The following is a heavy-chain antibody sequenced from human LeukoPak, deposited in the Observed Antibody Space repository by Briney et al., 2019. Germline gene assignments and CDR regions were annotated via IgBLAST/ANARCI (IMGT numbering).Heavy chain of an antibody. CDR1: GGSISSYY. J-gene: IGHJ3*02. D-gene: IGHD6-13*01. CDR2: IYYSGST. V-gene: IGHV4-59*01. CDR3: ARGNIAADAFDI. Sequence: PSETLSLTCTVSGGSISSYYWSWIRQPPGKGLEWIGYIYYSGSTNYNPSLESRVTISVDTSKNQFSLKLSSVTAADTAVYYCARGNIAADAFDIWGQGTMVTVSS.